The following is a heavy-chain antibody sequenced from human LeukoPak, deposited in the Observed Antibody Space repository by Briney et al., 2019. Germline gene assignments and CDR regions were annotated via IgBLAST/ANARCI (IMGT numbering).Heavy chain of an antibody. D-gene: IGHD3-22*01. CDR3: ARDSQYYYDSSGLDY. J-gene: IGHJ4*02. Sequence: GGSLRLSCAASGFTFSSYGMHWVRQAPGKGLEWVAVIWYDGSNKYYADSVKGRFTISRDNSKNTLYLQMNSLRAEDTAVYYCARDSQYYYDSSGLDYLGQGTLVTVSS. CDR1: GFTFSSYG. CDR2: IWYDGSNK. V-gene: IGHV3-33*01.